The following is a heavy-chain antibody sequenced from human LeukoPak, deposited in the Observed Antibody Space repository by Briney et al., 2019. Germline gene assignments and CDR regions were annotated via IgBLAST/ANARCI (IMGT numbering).Heavy chain of an antibody. Sequence: GGSLRLSCAASGFTFSSSAMSWVRQAPGKGLEWVSAISNNGGYTYYADSVQGRFTISRDNSKNTLYLQMNSLRAEDTAVYYCAKDRSSTSSDHWFDPWGQGTLVTVSS. CDR2: ISNNGGYT. D-gene: IGHD2-2*01. CDR1: GFTFSSSA. V-gene: IGHV3-23*01. J-gene: IGHJ5*02. CDR3: AKDRSSTSSDHWFDP.